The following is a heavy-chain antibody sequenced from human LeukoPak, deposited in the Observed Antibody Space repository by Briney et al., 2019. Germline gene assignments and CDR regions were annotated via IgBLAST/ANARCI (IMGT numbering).Heavy chain of an antibody. CDR3: ARDLGTGIDFDY. CDR2: ISSSSSYI. V-gene: IGHV3-21*01. J-gene: IGHJ4*02. D-gene: IGHD3-10*01. CDR1: GFPLSNHS. Sequence: GSPKPPFSAPGFPLSNHSMNWVRQAPGKGPEWVSSISSSSSYIYYADSVKGRFTISKDNAKNSLYLQMNSLRAEDTAVYYCARDLGTGIDFDYWGQGTLVTVSS.